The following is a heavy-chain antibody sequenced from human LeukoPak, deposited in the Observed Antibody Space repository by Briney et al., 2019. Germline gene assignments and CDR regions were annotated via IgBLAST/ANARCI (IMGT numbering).Heavy chain of an antibody. Sequence: SETLSLTCTVSGGSISSYYWSWIRQPAGKGLEWIGRVYTSGSTNYSPSLKSRVSMSVATSTNQFSLKLTSVTAADTAVYFCARSPSSRTEGYFDYWGQGTLVTVSS. CDR1: GGSISSYY. CDR2: VYTSGST. CDR3: ARSPSSRTEGYFDY. J-gene: IGHJ4*02. V-gene: IGHV4-4*07.